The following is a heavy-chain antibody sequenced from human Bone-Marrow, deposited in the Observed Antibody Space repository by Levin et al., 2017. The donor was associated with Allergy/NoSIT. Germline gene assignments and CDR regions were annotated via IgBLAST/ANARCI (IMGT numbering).Heavy chain of an antibody. D-gene: IGHD6-6*01. J-gene: IGHJ5*02. V-gene: IGHV3-53*01. CDR3: VREVYSAAHGGGDLDP. CDR2: IYGGDVT. Sequence: HAGGSLRLSCAASGFSVSDNYMSWVRQAPGKGLEWVSVIYGGDVTHYADSVKGRFTISRDFSANSVSLQMNSLRDEDTAIYYCVREVYSAAHGGGDLDPWGQGTQVTVSS. CDR1: GFSVSDNY.